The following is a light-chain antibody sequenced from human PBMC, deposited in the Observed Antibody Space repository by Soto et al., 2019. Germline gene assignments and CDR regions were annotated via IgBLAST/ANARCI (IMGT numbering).Light chain of an antibody. Sequence: QSVLTQPPSASGTPGQRVTISCSGSSSNIGSNTVNWYQQLPGTAPKLLIYNNDQRPSGVPDRFSGSKSGTSASLAISGLQSEDEADYYCAAWDDSLNEWVFGGGTKLTVL. CDR1: SSNIGSNT. J-gene: IGLJ2*01. CDR3: AAWDDSLNEWV. CDR2: NND. V-gene: IGLV1-44*01.